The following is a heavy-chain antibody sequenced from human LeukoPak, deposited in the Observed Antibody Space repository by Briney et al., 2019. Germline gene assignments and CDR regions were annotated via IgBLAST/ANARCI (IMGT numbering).Heavy chain of an antibody. D-gene: IGHD3-10*02. V-gene: IGHV4-4*07. CDR1: GGSTSDYY. CDR3: ARGGSLFTYFDS. CDR2: IYYTGNT. J-gene: IGHJ4*02. Sequence: SETLSLTCSVSGGSTSDYYWNWIRQPAGQGLEWLGRIYYTGNTAYNPSLESRLTMSLDTAKNQFSLKVTSVTAADTAVYYCARGGSLFTYFDSWGQGTLVTVSS.